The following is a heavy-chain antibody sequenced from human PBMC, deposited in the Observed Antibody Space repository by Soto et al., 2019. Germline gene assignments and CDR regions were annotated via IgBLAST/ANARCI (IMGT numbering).Heavy chain of an antibody. J-gene: IGHJ6*03. CDR1: GFAFTNYC. V-gene: IGHV1-18*01. CDR3: ARVRQLVSYFYYYMDV. CDR2: IGAYNGNT. D-gene: IGHD6-6*01. Sequence: GASVKVSCKASGFAFTNYCITWVRQAPGQGLERMGWIGAYNGNTHYTERLQGGVTMTTDTSTSTAYMELRGLRSDDSAVYYCARVRQLVSYFYYYMDVWGNGTTVTVSS.